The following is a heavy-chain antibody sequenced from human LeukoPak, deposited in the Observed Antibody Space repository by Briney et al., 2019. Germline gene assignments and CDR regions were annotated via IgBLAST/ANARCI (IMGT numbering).Heavy chain of an antibody. J-gene: IGHJ3*02. D-gene: IGHD1-14*01. Sequence: PSETLSLTCAVYGGSFSGYYWSWIRQPPGKGLEWIGEINHSGSTNYNPSLKSRVTISVDTSKNQFSLKLSSVTAADTAVYYCASGNLDAFDIRGQGTMVTVSS. CDR2: INHSGST. CDR1: GGSFSGYY. CDR3: ASGNLDAFDI. V-gene: IGHV4-34*01.